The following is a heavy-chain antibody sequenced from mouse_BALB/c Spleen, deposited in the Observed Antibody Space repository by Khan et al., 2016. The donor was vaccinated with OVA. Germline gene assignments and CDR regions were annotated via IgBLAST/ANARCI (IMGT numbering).Heavy chain of an antibody. J-gene: IGHJ2*01. CDR1: GFNIKDYY. CDR3: YARYVDN. CDR2: IDPENGDT. V-gene: IGHV14-4*02. Sequence: VQLQQSGAELVRSGASVKLSCTASGFNIKDYYMHWVKQRPEQGLEWIGWIDPENGDTEYAPKFQGKATMTADTSSNTAYLQLSRLTSEDTAVLYCYARYVDNWGQGTTLTVSS.